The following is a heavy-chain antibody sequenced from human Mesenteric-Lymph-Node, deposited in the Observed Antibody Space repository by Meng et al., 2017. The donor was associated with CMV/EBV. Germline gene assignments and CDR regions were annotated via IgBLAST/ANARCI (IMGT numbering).Heavy chain of an antibody. CDR3: ARAPREYSTSWAYYYYGMDV. CDR2: IQYSGTT. CDR1: GGSMSSVSYY. D-gene: IGHD6-13*01. J-gene: IGHJ6*02. Sequence: LSLTCIVSGGSMSSVSYYWSWIRQHPGKGLEWIGCIQYSGTTYYNPSLKSRLTMSVDTSKNQFSLKLTSVTAADTAVYYCARAPREYSTSWAYYYYGMDVWGQGTTVTVSS. V-gene: IGHV4-31*03.